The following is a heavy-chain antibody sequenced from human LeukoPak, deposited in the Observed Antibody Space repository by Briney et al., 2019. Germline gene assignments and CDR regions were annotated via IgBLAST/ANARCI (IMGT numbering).Heavy chain of an antibody. V-gene: IGHV1-8*01. J-gene: IGHJ6*02. Sequence: ASVKVSCKASGYTFTSYDINWVRQATGQGLEWMGWMNPNSGNTGYAQKFQGRVTMTRNTSISTAYMELSSLRSEDTAVYYCARGRYCSSTGCYGRPMDVWGQGTTVTVSS. CDR2: MNPNSGNT. CDR1: GYTFTSYD. D-gene: IGHD2-2*01. CDR3: ARGRYCSSTGCYGRPMDV.